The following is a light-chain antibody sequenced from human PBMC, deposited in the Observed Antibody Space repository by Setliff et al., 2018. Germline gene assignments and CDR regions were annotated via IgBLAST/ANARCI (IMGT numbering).Light chain of an antibody. CDR1: SSDVGGYDY. Sequence: QSALTQPAAVSRSPGQSITISCTGTSSDVGGYDYVSWYQQHPGKAPKLIIYDVTKRPSGVSSRFSGSKSGNTASLTISGLQAEDGADYFCSSYKNTNKNVFGTGTRSPS. J-gene: IGLJ1*01. CDR3: SSYKNTNKNV. CDR2: DVT. V-gene: IGLV2-14*01.